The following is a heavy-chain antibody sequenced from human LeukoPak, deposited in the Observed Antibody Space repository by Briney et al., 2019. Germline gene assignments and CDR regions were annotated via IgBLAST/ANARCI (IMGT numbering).Heavy chain of an antibody. CDR3: ARARYCSSTSCRNNWFDP. Sequence: PSETLSLTCTASGGSISSGSYYWSRIRQPAGKGLEWIGRIYTSGSTNYNPSLKSRVTISVDTSKNQFSLKLSSVTAADTAVYYCARARYCSSTSCRNNWFDPWGQGTLVTVSS. CDR1: GGSISSGSYY. J-gene: IGHJ5*02. D-gene: IGHD2-2*01. V-gene: IGHV4-61*02. CDR2: IYTSGST.